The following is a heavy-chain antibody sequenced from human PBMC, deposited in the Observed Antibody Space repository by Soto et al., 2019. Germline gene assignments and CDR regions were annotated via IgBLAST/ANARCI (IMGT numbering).Heavy chain of an antibody. CDR2: INPNSGGT. D-gene: IGHD4-17*01. V-gene: IGHV1-2*04. CDR1: GYTFTGYY. Sequence: QVQLVQSGAEVKKPGASVKVSCKASGYTFTGYYMHWVRQAPGQGLEWMGWINPNSGGTNDAQKLQGWVTMTRDTSISTAYMELSRLRSDDTAVYYCATHGDYGTGAFDIWGQGTMVTVSS. J-gene: IGHJ3*02. CDR3: ATHGDYGTGAFDI.